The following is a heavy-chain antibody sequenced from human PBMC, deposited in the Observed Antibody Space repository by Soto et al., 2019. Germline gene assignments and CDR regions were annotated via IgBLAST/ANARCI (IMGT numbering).Heavy chain of an antibody. CDR3: AREMPSPIVVVPAANNPMDV. CDR2: INPSGGST. D-gene: IGHD2-2*01. V-gene: IGHV1-46*01. Sequence: ASVKVSCKASGYTFTSYYMHWVRQAPGQGLEWMGIINPSGGSTSYAQKFQGRVTITADKSTSTAYMELSSLRSEDTAVYYCAREMPSPIVVVPAANNPMDVWGKGTTVTVSS. CDR1: GYTFTSYY. J-gene: IGHJ6*03.